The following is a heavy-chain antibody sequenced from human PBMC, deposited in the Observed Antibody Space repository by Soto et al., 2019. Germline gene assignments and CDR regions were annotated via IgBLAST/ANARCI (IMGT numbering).Heavy chain of an antibody. CDR3: ARGTKLLRTFDP. Sequence: SETLSLTCTVSGGSVSSSSYYWGWVRQPPGKGLEWIGEIYHSGSTNYNPSLKSRVTISVDKSKNQFSLKLSSVTAADTAVYYCARGTKLLRTFDPWGQGTLVTVSS. V-gene: IGHV4-39*07. CDR1: GGSVSSSSYY. J-gene: IGHJ5*02. D-gene: IGHD3-10*01. CDR2: IYHSGST.